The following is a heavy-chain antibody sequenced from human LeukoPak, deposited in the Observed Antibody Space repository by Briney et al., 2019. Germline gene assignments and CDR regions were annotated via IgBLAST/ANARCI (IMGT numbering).Heavy chain of an antibody. V-gene: IGHV3-74*01. Sequence: PGGSLRLSCAASGFTFSSYWMNWVRQAPGKGLVWVSRINSDGSNTKYADSVKGRFTISRDNAKNTLYLQMNSLRTEDTAVYYCASGGGIFDYWGQGTLVTVSS. CDR1: GFTFSSYW. CDR2: INSDGSNT. CDR3: ASGGGIFDY. D-gene: IGHD3-16*01. J-gene: IGHJ4*02.